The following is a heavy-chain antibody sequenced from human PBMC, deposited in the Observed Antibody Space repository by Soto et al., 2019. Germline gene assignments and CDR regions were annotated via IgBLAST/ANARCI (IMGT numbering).Heavy chain of an antibody. CDR2: ISYDGSNK. D-gene: IGHD5-18*01. V-gene: IGHV3-30*03. J-gene: IGHJ4*02. Sequence: QVQLVESGGGVVQPGRSLRLSCAASGFTFSSYGMHWVRQAPGKGLEWVAVISYDGSNKYYADSVKGRFTISKDNSKNTLYLQRNSVRAEDTSVYYCAATWDGYSYGDGVYCFDYWGQGELVTVSS. CDR1: GFTFSSYG. CDR3: AATWDGYSYGDGVYCFDY.